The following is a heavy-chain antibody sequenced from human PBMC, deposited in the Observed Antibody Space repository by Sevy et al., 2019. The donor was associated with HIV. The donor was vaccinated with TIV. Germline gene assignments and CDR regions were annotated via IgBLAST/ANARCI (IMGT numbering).Heavy chain of an antibody. J-gene: IGHJ4*02. D-gene: IGHD6-19*01. V-gene: IGHV3-30-3*01. CDR2: ISYDGSNK. Sequence: GGSLRLSCAASGFTFSSYAMHWVRQAPGKGLEWVAVISYDGSNKYYADSVKGRFTISRDNSKNTLYLQMNSLSAEDTAVYYCARDAYSSGSYYFDYWGQGTLVTVSS. CDR3: ARDAYSSGSYYFDY. CDR1: GFTFSSYA.